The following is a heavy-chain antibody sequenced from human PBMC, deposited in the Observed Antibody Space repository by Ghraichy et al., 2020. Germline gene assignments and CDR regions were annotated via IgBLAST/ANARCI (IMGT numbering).Heavy chain of an antibody. CDR1: GYAFTSYA. D-gene: IGHD3-16*01. CDR2: INPDTGNP. Sequence: ASVKVSCKASGYAFTSYAINCVRQAPGQGLESMGWINPDTGNPTYAQGFTGRFVFSLDTSVSTAYLQISSLKPEDTGVYYCATPATHYYETWGQGTLVTVSS. V-gene: IGHV7-4-1*02. J-gene: IGHJ4*02. CDR3: ATPATHYYET.